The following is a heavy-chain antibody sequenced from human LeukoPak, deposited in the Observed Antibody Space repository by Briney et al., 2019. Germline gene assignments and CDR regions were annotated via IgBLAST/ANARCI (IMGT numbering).Heavy chain of an antibody. V-gene: IGHV4-59*01. CDR1: GGSISSYY. CDR3: ALDSSGPGVHY. Sequence: SETLSLTCTVSGGSISSYYWSWIRQPPGKGLEWIGYICYSGSTNYNPSLKSRVTISVDTSKNQFSLKLSSVTAADTAVYYCALDSSGPGVHYWGQGTLVTVSS. D-gene: IGHD3-22*01. J-gene: IGHJ4*02. CDR2: ICYSGST.